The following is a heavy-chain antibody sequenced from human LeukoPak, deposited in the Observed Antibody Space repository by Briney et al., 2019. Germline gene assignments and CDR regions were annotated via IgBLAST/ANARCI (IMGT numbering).Heavy chain of an antibody. Sequence: SETLSLTCTVSGGSISSGSYYWSWIRQPAGKGLEWIGRIYTSGSTNYNPSLKSRVTISVDTSKNQFSLKLSSVTAADTAVYYCAREGDGYNSNMDVWGKGTTVTISS. V-gene: IGHV4-61*02. CDR1: GGSISSGSYY. CDR3: AREGDGYNSNMDV. CDR2: IYTSGST. J-gene: IGHJ6*03. D-gene: IGHD5-24*01.